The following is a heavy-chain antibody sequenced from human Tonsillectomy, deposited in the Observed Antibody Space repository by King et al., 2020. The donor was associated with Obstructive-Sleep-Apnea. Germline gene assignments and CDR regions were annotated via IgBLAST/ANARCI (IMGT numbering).Heavy chain of an antibody. D-gene: IGHD1-26*01. CDR3: ASAVLGDTAGDH. V-gene: IGHV3-7*01. J-gene: IGHJ4*02. Sequence: VQLVESGGGLVQPGGALRLSCASSGFTFNSYWMSWVRQAPGKGLEWVATIKEDGSVTSYVDSVKGRFTISRDNAKNSLYLQMNSLRAEDTAVYYCASAVLGDTAGDHWGQGTLVTVSS. CDR2: IKEDGSVT. CDR1: GFTFNSYW.